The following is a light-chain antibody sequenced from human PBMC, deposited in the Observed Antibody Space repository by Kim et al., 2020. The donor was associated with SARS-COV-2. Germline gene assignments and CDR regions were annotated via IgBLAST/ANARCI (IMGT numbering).Light chain of an antibody. Sequence: QSNTRNCTETSSDVGGYNYVYWYQHQPGKAPKLMIYDVSNRPSGVSNRFSGSKSGNTASLTISGLQAEDEADYYCSSYTGSSTPYVFGTGTKVTVL. CDR3: SSYTGSSTPYV. V-gene: IGLV2-14*03. CDR2: DVS. J-gene: IGLJ1*01. CDR1: SSDVGGYNY.